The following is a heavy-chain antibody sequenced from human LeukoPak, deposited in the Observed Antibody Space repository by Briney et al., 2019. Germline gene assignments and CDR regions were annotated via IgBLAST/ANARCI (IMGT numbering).Heavy chain of an antibody. V-gene: IGHV3-48*01. D-gene: IGHD3-3*01. CDR1: GFTFSHYS. Sequence: PGGSLRLSCAASGFTFSHYSMTWVRQAPGKGLEGVSYIYSSSATTYYADSVKGRFIISRDNAKNSLFLQINSLRAEDTAVYYCAGSTGWSGIFQYWGQGTLVTVSS. J-gene: IGHJ1*01. CDR2: IYSSSATT. CDR3: AGSTGWSGIFQY.